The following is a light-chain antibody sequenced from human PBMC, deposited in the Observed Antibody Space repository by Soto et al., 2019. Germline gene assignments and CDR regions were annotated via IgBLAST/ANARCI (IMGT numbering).Light chain of an antibody. CDR2: DAS. Sequence: EIVLTQSQPTLSLSLGERATLSCRASQSVSSYLAWYQQKPGQAPRLLIYDASNRATGIPARFSGSGSGTDFSLTISSLEPEDFAVYYCQQRSNWPRGTFGQGTKLEIK. CDR1: QSVSSY. V-gene: IGKV3-11*01. CDR3: QQRSNWPRGT. J-gene: IGKJ2*01.